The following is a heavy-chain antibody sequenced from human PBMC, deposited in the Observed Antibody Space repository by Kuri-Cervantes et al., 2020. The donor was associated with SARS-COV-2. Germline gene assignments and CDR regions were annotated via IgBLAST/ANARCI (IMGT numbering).Heavy chain of an antibody. CDR1: WFTVSSNY. V-gene: IGHV3-53*01. D-gene: IGHD5-18*01. J-gene: IGHJ6*02. CDR3: ARGRVYSYGFGYGMDV. Sequence: GESLKISCAASWFTVSSNYMSWVRQAPGKGLEWVSVIYSGGSTYYADSVKGRFTISRDNSKNTLYLQMNSLRAEDTAVYYCARGRVYSYGFGYGMDVWGQGTTVTVSS. CDR2: IYSGGST.